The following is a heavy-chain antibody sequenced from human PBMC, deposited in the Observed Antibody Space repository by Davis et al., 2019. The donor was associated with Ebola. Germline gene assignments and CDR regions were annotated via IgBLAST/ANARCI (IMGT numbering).Heavy chain of an antibody. V-gene: IGHV4-34*01. CDR2: INHSGST. Sequence: PSETLSLTCVVYGGSFSGYYWSWIRQPPGKGLEWIGEINHSGSTNYNPSLKSRVTISVDTSKNQFSLKLSSVTAADTAVYYCATGTDYGNRNWGQGTLVTVSS. CDR1: GGSFSGYY. J-gene: IGHJ4*02. CDR3: ATGTDYGNRN. D-gene: IGHD4-17*01.